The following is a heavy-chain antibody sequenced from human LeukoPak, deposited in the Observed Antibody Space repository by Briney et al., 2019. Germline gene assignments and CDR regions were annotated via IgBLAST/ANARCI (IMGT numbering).Heavy chain of an antibody. J-gene: IGHJ4*02. V-gene: IGHV3-33*01. CDR1: GFPFSAYG. D-gene: IGHD3-22*01. CDR2: MSSYGTII. Sequence: GGSLRLSCVASGFPFSAYGMHWVRQAPGKGLEWVAVMSSYGTIIHYADCVKGRFTISRDNSKNTLYLQMNSLSAEDTAVYYCARDDEFDDYDRGRNTNPLDFWGQGTLVTVSS. CDR3: ARDDEFDDYDRGRNTNPLDF.